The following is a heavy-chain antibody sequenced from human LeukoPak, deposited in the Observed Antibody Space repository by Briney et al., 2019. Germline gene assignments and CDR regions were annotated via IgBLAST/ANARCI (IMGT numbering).Heavy chain of an antibody. V-gene: IGHV3-66*01. D-gene: IGHD2-2*01. Sequence: GGSLRLSCAASGFTVSSNYMSWVRQAPGEGLEWVSVIYSGGSTYYADSVKGRFTISRDNSKNTLYLQMNSLRAEDTAVYYCARGSSTSCLDYWGQGTLVTVSS. J-gene: IGHJ4*02. CDR1: GFTVSSNY. CDR3: ARGSSTSCLDY. CDR2: IYSGGST.